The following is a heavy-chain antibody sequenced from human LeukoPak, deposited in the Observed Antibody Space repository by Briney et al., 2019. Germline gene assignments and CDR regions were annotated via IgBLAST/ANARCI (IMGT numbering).Heavy chain of an antibody. Sequence: GGSLRLSCAASGFTFSSYAMHWVRQAPGKGLEWVAFIRYDGRNKYYADSVKGRFTISRDNSKNTLYLQMNSLRAEDTSVYYCAKGDPGAFDIWGQGTMVTVSS. V-gene: IGHV3-30*02. J-gene: IGHJ3*02. CDR2: IRYDGRNK. CDR1: GFTFSSYA. CDR3: AKGDPGAFDI.